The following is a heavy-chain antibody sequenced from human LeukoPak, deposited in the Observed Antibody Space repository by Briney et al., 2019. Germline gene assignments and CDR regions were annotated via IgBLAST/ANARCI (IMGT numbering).Heavy chain of an antibody. CDR3: ARVEPLKMVKSP. CDR1: GGSFSSYY. Sequence: SETLSLTCTVSGGSFSSYYWSWIRQPAGKGLEWIGRVYTTGSTNYNPSLKSRVSMSVDTSKNQFSLSLTSVTVADTAVYYCARVEPLKMVKSPWGQGILVTVSS. D-gene: IGHD5-18*01. J-gene: IGHJ5*02. CDR2: VYTTGST. V-gene: IGHV4-4*07.